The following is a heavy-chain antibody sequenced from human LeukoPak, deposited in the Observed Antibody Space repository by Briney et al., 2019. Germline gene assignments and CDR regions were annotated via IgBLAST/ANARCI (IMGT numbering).Heavy chain of an antibody. D-gene: IGHD6-13*01. CDR1: GFTFSSYA. CDR3: ARGLTSAAIIPVAY. V-gene: IGHV3-30*01. Sequence: PGGPLSLSCAASGFTFSSYAMHWVRQAPGKGLEWVAVMSYDGSNKYYADSVKGRFTISRDNSKNTLYLQMNSLRAEDTAVYYCARGLTSAAIIPVAYWGQGTLVNASS. J-gene: IGHJ4*02. CDR2: MSYDGSNK.